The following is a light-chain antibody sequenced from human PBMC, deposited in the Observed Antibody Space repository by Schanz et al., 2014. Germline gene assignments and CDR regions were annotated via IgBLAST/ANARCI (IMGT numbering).Light chain of an antibody. V-gene: IGLV2-8*01. J-gene: IGLJ2*01. CDR3: SSYGGSNFVV. CDR2: EVT. CDR1: SSDVGGYNY. Sequence: QSALTQPASVSGSPGQSITISCIGTSSDVGGYNYVSWYQQHPGKAPKLMIYEVTKRPSGVPDRFSGSKSGNTASLTVSGLQAEDEADYYCSSYGGSNFVVFGGGTKLTVL.